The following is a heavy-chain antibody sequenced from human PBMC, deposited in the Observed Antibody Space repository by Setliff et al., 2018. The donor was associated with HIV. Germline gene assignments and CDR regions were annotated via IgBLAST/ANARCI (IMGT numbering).Heavy chain of an antibody. CDR1: GYSFTGYY. CDR3: ARDEVIEVAGDFDN. J-gene: IGHJ4*02. CDR2: INPNSGGT. V-gene: IGHV1-2*06. D-gene: IGHD6-19*01. Sequence: ASVKVSCKASGYSFTGYYMHWVRQAPGQGLEWMGRINPNSGGTNYAQKFQGRVTMTRDTSISTAYMELSRLKSDDTAVYYCARDEVIEVAGDFDNWGQGTLVTVSS.